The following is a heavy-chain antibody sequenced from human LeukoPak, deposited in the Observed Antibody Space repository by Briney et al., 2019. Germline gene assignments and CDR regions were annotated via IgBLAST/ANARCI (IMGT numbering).Heavy chain of an antibody. Sequence: GGSLRLSCAASGFTFSSYAMSWVRQAPGKGLEWVSTISGSGTSTYYADSVKDRFTISRDNSKNTLYLQMNSLRADDTAVYYCVKHMGGSGTPGDYWGQGTLVTVSS. CDR3: VKHMGGSGTPGDY. V-gene: IGHV3-23*01. CDR2: ISGSGTST. CDR1: GFTFSSYA. J-gene: IGHJ4*02. D-gene: IGHD3-10*01.